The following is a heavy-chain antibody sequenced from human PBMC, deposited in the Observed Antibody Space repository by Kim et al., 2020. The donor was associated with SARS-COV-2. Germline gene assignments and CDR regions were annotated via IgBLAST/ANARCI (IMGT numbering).Heavy chain of an antibody. Sequence: SETLSLTCAVSGGSISSSNWWSWVRQPPGKGLEWIGEIYHSGSTNYNPSLKSRVTISVDKSKNQFSLKLSSVTAADTAVYYCASGRRGGYAPLYYFDYWGQGTLVTVSS. CDR3: ASGRRGGYAPLYYFDY. J-gene: IGHJ4*02. V-gene: IGHV4-4*02. CDR2: IYHSGST. CDR1: GGSISSSNW. D-gene: IGHD5-12*01.